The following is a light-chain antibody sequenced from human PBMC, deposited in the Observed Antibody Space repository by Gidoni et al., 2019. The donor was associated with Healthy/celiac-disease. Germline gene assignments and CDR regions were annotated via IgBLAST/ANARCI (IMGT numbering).Light chain of an antibody. V-gene: IGKV1-33*01. CDR1: QDISNY. Sequence: DIQMTQSPSALSASVGDRAPITCQASQDISNYLNWYQQKPGKAPKLLIYDASNLDTGVPSRFSGSGSGTDFTFTISSLQPEDIATYYCQQYDNRPPPMYTFGQGTKLEIK. CDR3: QQYDNRPPPMYT. CDR2: DAS. J-gene: IGKJ2*01.